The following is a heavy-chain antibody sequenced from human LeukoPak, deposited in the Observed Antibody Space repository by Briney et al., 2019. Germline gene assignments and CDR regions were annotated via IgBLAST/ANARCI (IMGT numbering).Heavy chain of an antibody. CDR1: GFSVNSNY. D-gene: IGHD6-13*01. Sequence: QAGGSPRLSCAASGFSVNSNYLSWVRQAPGEGLEWVSMISSGGTTFYSDSVKGRFTISRDNSKNTLFLQINSLRAEDTAVYYCARGARSWEGYFDYWGQGILVTVSS. CDR2: ISSGGTT. V-gene: IGHV3-53*01. CDR3: ARGARSWEGYFDY. J-gene: IGHJ4*02.